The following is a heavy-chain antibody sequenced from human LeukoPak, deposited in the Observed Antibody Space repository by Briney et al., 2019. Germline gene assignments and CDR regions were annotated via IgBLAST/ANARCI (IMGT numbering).Heavy chain of an antibody. CDR2: IWFDGSDR. CDR3: ARDRGGGSGNYYNTYFFDY. J-gene: IGHJ4*02. D-gene: IGHD3-10*01. Sequence: HTGGSLRLSCAASGFTFSSYGMHWVRQAPGKGLEWVAVIWFDGSDRYYADSVKGRLTISRDNAKDSLYLQMNSLRAEDTAVYYCARDRGGGSGNYYNTYFFDYWGQGSLVTVSS. CDR1: GFTFSSYG. V-gene: IGHV3-33*01.